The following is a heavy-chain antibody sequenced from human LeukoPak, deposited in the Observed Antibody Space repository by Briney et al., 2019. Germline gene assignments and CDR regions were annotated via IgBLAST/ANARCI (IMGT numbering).Heavy chain of an antibody. D-gene: IGHD3-10*01. CDR1: GFTFSSYA. Sequence: GGSLRLSCAASGFTFSSYAMSWVRQAPGKGLEWVSAISGSGGSTDYADSVRGRFTISRDNSKNTLYLQMHSLRAEDTAVYYCAKVNYYGSGEIYYYYGMDVWGQGTTVTVSS. V-gene: IGHV3-23*01. J-gene: IGHJ6*02. CDR2: ISGSGGST. CDR3: AKVNYYGSGEIYYYYGMDV.